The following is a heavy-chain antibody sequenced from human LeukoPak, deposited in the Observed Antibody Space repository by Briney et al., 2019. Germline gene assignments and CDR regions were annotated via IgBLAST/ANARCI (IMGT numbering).Heavy chain of an antibody. CDR2: INRDSGYS. D-gene: IGHD2-2*01. CDR1: GYTFNAYY. V-gene: IGHV1-2*02. Sequence: ASLKVCRKASGYTFNAYYIHSVRQASAQRPEGGGWINRDSGYSKEELIFHGRVTLTKDTCISTDYMELTNLKSDDRGVYYCARRSCDIPSCYLGFAPWGQGTPVTVSS. J-gene: IGHJ5*02. CDR3: ARRSCDIPSCYLGFAP.